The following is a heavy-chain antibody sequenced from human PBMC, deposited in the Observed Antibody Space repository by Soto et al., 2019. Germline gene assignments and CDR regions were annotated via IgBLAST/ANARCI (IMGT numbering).Heavy chain of an antibody. J-gene: IGHJ4*02. CDR1: GYTFTNHF. V-gene: IGHV1-3*01. CDR3: ARVLDDYGDYDRRKYFDY. CDR2: INPVNGNT. D-gene: IGHD4-17*01. Sequence: ASVKVSCKTSGYTFTNHFIHWARQAPGQRPMWMGCINPVNGNTKYAQNFQDRLTFGRDTSASTAYMELTSLRSDDTAVYYCARVLDDYGDYDRRKYFDYWGQGTLVTVSS.